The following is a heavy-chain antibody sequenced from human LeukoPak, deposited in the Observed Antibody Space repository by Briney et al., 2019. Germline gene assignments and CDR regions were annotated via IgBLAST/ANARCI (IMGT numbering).Heavy chain of an antibody. CDR2: IYTSGST. D-gene: IGHD3-3*01. V-gene: IGHV4-61*02. CDR1: GGPISSGSYY. Sequence: SETLSLTCTVSGGPISSGSYYWSWIRQPAGKGLEWIVRIYTSGSTNYNPFLKSRVPLAVPASKNQFSLKLISVPAADTAVYYCARGRGSNYDFWSGYYTGVFDYWGQGTLVPVSS. J-gene: IGHJ4*02. CDR3: ARGRGSNYDFWSGYYTGVFDY.